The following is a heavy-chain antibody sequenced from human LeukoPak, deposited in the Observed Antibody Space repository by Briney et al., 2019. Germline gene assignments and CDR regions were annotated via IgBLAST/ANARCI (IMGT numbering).Heavy chain of an antibody. CDR3: AKGRGSTSIYEY. D-gene: IGHD2-2*01. J-gene: IGHJ4*02. Sequence: GGSLRLSCAASGFTLSTSGMSWVRQAPGKGLEWVAFISGGAGSTNYADSVKGRFTMSRDPAKSTLYLQMNSLREDDTATYYCAKGRGSTSIYEYWGQGTLVTVSS. CDR2: ISGGAGST. CDR1: GFTLSTSG. V-gene: IGHV3-23*01.